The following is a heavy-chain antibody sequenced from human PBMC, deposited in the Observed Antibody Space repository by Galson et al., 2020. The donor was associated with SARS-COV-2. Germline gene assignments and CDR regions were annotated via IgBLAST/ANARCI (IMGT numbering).Heavy chain of an antibody. J-gene: IGHJ4*02. CDR3: AKQPYGSGTYQADY. V-gene: IGHV3-23*01. CDR1: GFTFSSYA. Sequence: GSLRLSCAASGFTFSSYALSWVRQAPGRGLEWVSTISANAGSTYYADSVKGRFTISRDNSENTLYVQMNSLRAEDTAIYYCAKQPYGSGTYQADYWGQGTLVTVSS. CDR2: ISANAGST. D-gene: IGHD3-10*01.